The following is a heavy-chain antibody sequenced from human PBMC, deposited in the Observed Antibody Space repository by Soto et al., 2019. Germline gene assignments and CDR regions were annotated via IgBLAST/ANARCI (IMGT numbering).Heavy chain of an antibody. Sequence: QVQLLQSGAEVKKPGASVKVSCKASGYNFFSYGLTWVRQAPGQGLEWMGWISSSNGDTKYALKFQGRVTITTDTITITTSLSLWGVSSADTVIYYCARVSTDYGGFELDYWGQGNLVNVS. D-gene: IGHD3-10*01. CDR3: ARVSTDYGGFELDY. V-gene: IGHV1-18*01. CDR1: GYNFFSYG. CDR2: ISSSNGDT. J-gene: IGHJ4*02.